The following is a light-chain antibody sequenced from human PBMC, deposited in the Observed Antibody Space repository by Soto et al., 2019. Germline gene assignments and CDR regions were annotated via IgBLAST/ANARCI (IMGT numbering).Light chain of an antibody. Sequence: EIVMTQSPASLSVSPGDGATLSCRPSQSVASNVAWYQQKPGQGPRLLIHGASTRAVGVPARFSGSGSGTDFTLSINSLQSEDFAVYYCQQYHNWPPQYTFGQGTKLQIK. CDR2: GAS. J-gene: IGKJ2*01. CDR3: QQYHNWPPQYT. V-gene: IGKV3-15*01. CDR1: QSVASN.